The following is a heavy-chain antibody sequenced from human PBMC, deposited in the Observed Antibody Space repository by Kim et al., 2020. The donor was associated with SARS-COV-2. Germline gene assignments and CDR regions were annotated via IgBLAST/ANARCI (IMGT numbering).Heavy chain of an antibody. V-gene: IGHV3-30*18. D-gene: IGHD2-15*01. CDR1: GFTFGDYA. Sequence: GGSLRLSCEASGFTFGDYAMHWVRQAPGKGLEWVAIISYEGREKYYADSVKGRFTMSRDNPTSTLYLHMDSLRVEDTAVYYCAKGHCSGRKCYSVFYYYGVDVWGQGTPVTVS. CDR2: ISYEGREK. J-gene: IGHJ6*02. CDR3: AKGHCSGRKCYSVFYYYGVDV.